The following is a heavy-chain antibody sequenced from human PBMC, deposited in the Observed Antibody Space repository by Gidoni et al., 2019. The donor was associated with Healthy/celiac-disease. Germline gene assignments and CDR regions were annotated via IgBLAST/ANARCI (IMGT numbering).Heavy chain of an antibody. Sequence: QVQLQESGPGLVKPSETLSLTCTVSGGSISRYYWSWIRQPPGKGLEWIGYIYYSGRTNYNPSLKSRVTISVDTSKNQFSLKLSSVTAADTAVYYCARDSAYYDILTGYYLRGMDVWGQGTTVTVSS. CDR3: ARDSAYYDILTGYYLRGMDV. CDR1: GGSISRYY. CDR2: IYYSGRT. V-gene: IGHV4-59*01. J-gene: IGHJ6*02. D-gene: IGHD3-9*01.